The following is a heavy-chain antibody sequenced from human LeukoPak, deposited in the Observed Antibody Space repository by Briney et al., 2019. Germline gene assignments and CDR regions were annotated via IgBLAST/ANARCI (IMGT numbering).Heavy chain of an antibody. V-gene: IGHV4-61*01. CDR1: GGSVSSGSFY. D-gene: IGHD3-22*01. CDR3: ARAQYYYDSSGYSQYYFDY. Sequence: KTSETLSLTCTVSGGSVSSGSFYWSWIRQPPGKGLEWIGYIYYSGSTNYNPSLKSRVTISVDTSKSQLSLRLSSVTAADTAVYYCARAQYYYDSSGYSQYYFDYWGQGTLVTVSS. J-gene: IGHJ4*02. CDR2: IYYSGST.